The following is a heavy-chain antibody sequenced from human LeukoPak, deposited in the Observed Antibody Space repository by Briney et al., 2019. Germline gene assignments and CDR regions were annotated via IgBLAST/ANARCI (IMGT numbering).Heavy chain of an antibody. CDR1: GGSISSTSYY. Sequence: SETLSLTCTVSGGSISSTSYYWGWIRQPPGKGLEWIGSIYYRGTTYYNPSLKSRVTISVDTSKNQFSLKLSSVTAADTAVYYCARGIYYYDSSGYSANVGYYFDYWGQGTLVTVSS. V-gene: IGHV4-39*07. D-gene: IGHD3-22*01. CDR3: ARGIYYYDSSGYSANVGYYFDY. J-gene: IGHJ4*02. CDR2: IYYRGTT.